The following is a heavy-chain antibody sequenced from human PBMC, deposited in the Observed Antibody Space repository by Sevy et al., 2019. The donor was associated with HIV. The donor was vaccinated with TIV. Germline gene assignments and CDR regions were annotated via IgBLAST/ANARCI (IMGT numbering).Heavy chain of an antibody. CDR2: ISYDGSNK. V-gene: IGHV3-30-3*01. J-gene: IGHJ3*02. CDR3: THRLRWGSPSDAFDI. D-gene: IGHD1-26*01. CDR1: GFTFSSYA. Sequence: GGSLRLSCAASGFTFSSYAMHWVRQAPGKGLEWVAVISYDGSNKYYADSVKGRFTISRDNSKNTLYLQMNSLRAEDTAVYYCTHRLRWGSPSDAFDIWGQWTMVTVSS.